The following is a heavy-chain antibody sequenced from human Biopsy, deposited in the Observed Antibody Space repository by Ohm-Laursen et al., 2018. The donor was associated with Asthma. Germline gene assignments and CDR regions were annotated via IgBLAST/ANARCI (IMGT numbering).Heavy chain of an antibody. J-gene: IGHJ4*02. CDR1: GFPFTAYY. Sequence: SVKVSCKPSGFPFTAYYIHWVRQAPGQGLEWMGWISLNTGDANLAQKFRGWVTMTRDTSISTAYLVLSGLKSHDTAVYYCVRAPYSDAIDSWGQGTLVAVSS. CDR3: VRAPYSDAIDS. V-gene: IGHV1-2*04. D-gene: IGHD1-26*01. CDR2: ISLNTGDA.